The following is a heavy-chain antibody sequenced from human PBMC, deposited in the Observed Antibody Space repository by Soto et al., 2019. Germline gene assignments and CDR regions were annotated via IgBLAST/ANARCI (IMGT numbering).Heavy chain of an antibody. D-gene: IGHD6-13*01. CDR2: ISYDGSNK. CDR3: ARDIPPVWAAAGTEYYYYYGMDV. J-gene: IGHJ6*02. Sequence: GGSLRLSCAASGFTFSSYAMHWVRQAPGKGLEWVAVISYDGSNKYYADSVKGRFTISRDNSKNTLYLQMNSLRAEDTAVYYCARDIPPVWAAAGTEYYYYYGMDVWGQGTTVTVSS. CDR1: GFTFSSYA. V-gene: IGHV3-30-3*01.